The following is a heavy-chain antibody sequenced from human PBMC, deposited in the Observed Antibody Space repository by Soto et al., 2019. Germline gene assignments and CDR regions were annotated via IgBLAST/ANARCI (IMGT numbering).Heavy chain of an antibody. Sequence: QVQLVQSGAVVKKPGASVKVSCKASGYTFTSYAIHWVRQAPGQRLEWMGWINAGNGNTKYSQKFQGRVTITRDTSASTAYMELSSLRSEDTAVYYCARTGSSSWFWFDPWGQGTLVTVSS. CDR2: INAGNGNT. CDR3: ARTGSSSWFWFDP. J-gene: IGHJ5*02. CDR1: GYTFTSYA. V-gene: IGHV1-3*01. D-gene: IGHD6-13*01.